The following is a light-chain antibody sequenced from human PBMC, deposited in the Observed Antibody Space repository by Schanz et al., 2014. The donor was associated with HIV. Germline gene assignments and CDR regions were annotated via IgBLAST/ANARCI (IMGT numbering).Light chain of an antibody. CDR1: SSNIGSNA. V-gene: IGLV1-44*01. CDR2: STS. J-gene: IGLJ3*02. CDR3: ATWDDSLNAAV. Sequence: QSVLTQPPSASGTPGQRVTISCSGSSSNIGSNAVNWYQQFPGTAPKLLIYSTSQRASGVPDRFSGSKSGTSASLAISGLQSEDEADYSCATWDDSLNAAVFGGGTKLTVL.